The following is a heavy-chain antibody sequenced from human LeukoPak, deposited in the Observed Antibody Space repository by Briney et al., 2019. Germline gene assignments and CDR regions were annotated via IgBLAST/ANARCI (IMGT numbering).Heavy chain of an antibody. CDR3: ARVRHGWLDP. Sequence: SETLSLTCTVSGDSISSYYWSWIRQPPGKGLEWIGYIYYTGSTNYNPPLKSRGTISVDTSKNQFSLKLGSVTAADTAVYYCARVRHGWLDPWGQGTLVTVSS. D-gene: IGHD3-16*01. V-gene: IGHV4-59*01. CDR2: IYYTGST. CDR1: GDSISSYY. J-gene: IGHJ5*02.